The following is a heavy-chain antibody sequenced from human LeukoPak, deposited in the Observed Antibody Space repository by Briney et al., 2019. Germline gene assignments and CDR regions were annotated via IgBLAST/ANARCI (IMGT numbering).Heavy chain of an antibody. Sequence: PSETLSLTCTVSGGSISSYYWSWIRQPPGKGLEWIGYIYYSGSTNYNPSLKSRVTISVDTSKNQFSLKLSSVTAADTAVYYCARYRANQAFDPWGQGTLVTVSS. CDR2: IYYSGST. D-gene: IGHD3-16*02. V-gene: IGHV4-59*08. CDR3: ARYRANQAFDP. CDR1: GGSISSYY. J-gene: IGHJ5*02.